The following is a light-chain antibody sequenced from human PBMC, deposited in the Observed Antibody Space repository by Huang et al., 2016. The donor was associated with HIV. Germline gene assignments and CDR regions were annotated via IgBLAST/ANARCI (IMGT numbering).Light chain of an antibody. CDR3: LQGIFFPYS. V-gene: IGKV2-29*02. J-gene: IGKJ2*03. CDR2: QVS. Sequence: DVVMTQTPLSLSVTPGQPASISCKSSQSLLHSDGKTYLSWFFQKPGQSQQLLIYQVSSRFSGVSERFSGGGSGTDFTLKISRVEAEDVGTYYCLQGIFFPYSFGPGTKLELK. CDR1: QSLLHSDGKTY.